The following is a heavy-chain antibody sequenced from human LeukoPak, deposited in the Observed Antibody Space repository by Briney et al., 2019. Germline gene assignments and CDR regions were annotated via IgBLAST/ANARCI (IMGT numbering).Heavy chain of an antibody. V-gene: IGHV1-46*01. D-gene: IGHD3-22*01. J-gene: IGHJ4*02. Sequence: GASVKVSCKASGYTFTSYYMHWVRQAPGQGLEWMAIINPSGGSTSYARKFQSRVTMTRDTSASTVYMELYSLRSEDTAVYYCARGHSSGYYTGPLDYWGQGTLVTVSS. CDR3: ARGHSSGYYTGPLDY. CDR2: INPSGGST. CDR1: GYTFTSYY.